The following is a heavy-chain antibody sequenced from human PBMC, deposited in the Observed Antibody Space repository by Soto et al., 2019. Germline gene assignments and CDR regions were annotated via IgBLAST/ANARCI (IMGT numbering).Heavy chain of an antibody. CDR3: TTYHGDYNFDH. J-gene: IGHJ5*02. D-gene: IGHD4-17*01. CDR1: GYTLNEVA. V-gene: IGHV1-24*01. Sequence: QVQLVQSGAEVKKPGASVKVSRKVSGYTLNEVAMHWVRQAPGKGLEWLGGFDPDEAETIYAQHFQGRVTMTEDTSTDTVYMELSSLRSEDTALYFCTTYHGDYNFDHWGQGTLVTVSS. CDR2: FDPDEAET.